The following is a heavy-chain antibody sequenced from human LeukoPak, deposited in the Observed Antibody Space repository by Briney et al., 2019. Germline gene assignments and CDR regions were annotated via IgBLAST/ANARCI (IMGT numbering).Heavy chain of an antibody. CDR3: ARLYTSGYFTGDY. V-gene: IGHV4-59*08. D-gene: IGHD6-19*01. CDR1: GGSSNSYY. Sequence: SVTLSLTCTVSGGSSNSYYWSWIRQPPGKGLEWIGYIYSSGITNYNPSLRSRVTISVDTSKNQFSLRIASVTAADTAVYYCARLYTSGYFTGDYWGQGTLVTVSS. J-gene: IGHJ4*02. CDR2: IYSSGIT.